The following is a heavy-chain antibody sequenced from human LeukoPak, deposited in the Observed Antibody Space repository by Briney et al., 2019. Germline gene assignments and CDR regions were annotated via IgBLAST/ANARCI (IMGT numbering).Heavy chain of an antibody. Sequence: GGSLRLSCAASGFTFSSYWMHWVRQGPGRGLVWVSQIKTDGSSTTYADSVKGRFTVSRDNAKNTVYLQMNSLRAEDTGVYYCARDVKWGHESWGQGTLVTVSS. CDR2: IKTDGSST. CDR1: GFTFSSYW. CDR3: ARDVKWGHES. J-gene: IGHJ4*02. D-gene: IGHD1-26*01. V-gene: IGHV3-74*01.